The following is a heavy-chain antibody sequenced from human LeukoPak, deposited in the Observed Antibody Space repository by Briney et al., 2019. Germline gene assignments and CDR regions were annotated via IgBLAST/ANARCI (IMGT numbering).Heavy chain of an antibody. D-gene: IGHD3-16*01. V-gene: IGHV3-23*01. J-gene: IGHJ1*01. CDR1: GFTFTSYS. CDR3: AKGSTIWGTEYFQH. CDR2: MSGSGINT. Sequence: GGSLRLSCAASGFTFTSYSMSWVRQAPGKGLEWVSAMSGSGINTYYADSVKGRFTISRDNSKNTLYLQMNSLRVEDTAVYHYAKGSTIWGTEYFQHWGQGTLVTVSS.